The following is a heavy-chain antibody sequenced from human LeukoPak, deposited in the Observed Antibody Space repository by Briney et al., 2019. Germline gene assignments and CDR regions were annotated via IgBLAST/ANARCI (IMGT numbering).Heavy chain of an antibody. J-gene: IGHJ6*03. CDR1: GGSISSGSYY. D-gene: IGHD3-22*01. Sequence: SETPSLTCTVSGGSISSGSYYWSWIRQPAGKGLEWIGRIYTSGSTNYNPSLKSRVTISVDTSKNQFSLKLSSVTAADTAVYYCARDYYDSSGYYYYYYMDVWGKGTTVTVSS. CDR2: IYTSGST. CDR3: ARDYYDSSGYYYYYYMDV. V-gene: IGHV4-61*02.